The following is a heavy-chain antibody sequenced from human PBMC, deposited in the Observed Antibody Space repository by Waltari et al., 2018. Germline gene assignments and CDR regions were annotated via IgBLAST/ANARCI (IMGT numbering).Heavy chain of an antibody. CDR2: IYSGGST. Sequence: EVQLVETGGGLIQPGGSLRLSCAASGFTVSSNYMSWVRQAPGKGLEWVSVIYSGGSTYYADSVKGRFTISRDNSKNTLYLQINSLRAEDTAVYYCARDSSLDAFDIWGQGTMVTVSS. D-gene: IGHD2-15*01. CDR1: GFTVSSNY. V-gene: IGHV3-53*02. J-gene: IGHJ3*02. CDR3: ARDSSLDAFDI.